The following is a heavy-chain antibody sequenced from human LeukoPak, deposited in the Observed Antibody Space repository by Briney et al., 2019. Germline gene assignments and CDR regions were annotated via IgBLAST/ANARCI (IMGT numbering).Heavy chain of an antibody. D-gene: IGHD3-10*01. Sequence: GPSVKVSCKASGYTFTSYDFHWVPQATGQGLEWIGWMNPNSGNTGYAQKFQGRVTMTRDTSISTAYMELSSLRSEDTALYYCARGKAMVRGVMGSWFDPWGQGTLVTVSS. V-gene: IGHV1-8*01. CDR3: ARGKAMVRGVMGSWFDP. J-gene: IGHJ5*02. CDR1: GYTFTSYD. CDR2: MNPNSGNT.